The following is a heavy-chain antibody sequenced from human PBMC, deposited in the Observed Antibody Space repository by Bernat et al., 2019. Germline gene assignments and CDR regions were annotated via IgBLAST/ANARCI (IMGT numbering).Heavy chain of an antibody. CDR3: AKSDDYSFVTYYYYMDV. Sequence: QVQLVESGGGVVQPGRSLRLSCAASGFTFSSYGMHWVRQAPGKGLEWVAVIWYDGSNKYYADSVRGRFTISRDNSKNTLYLQMNSLRAEDTAVYYCAKSDDYSFVTYYYYMDVWGKGTTVTVSS. CDR1: GFTFSSYG. J-gene: IGHJ6*03. CDR2: IWYDGSNK. D-gene: IGHD4-11*01. V-gene: IGHV3-33*06.